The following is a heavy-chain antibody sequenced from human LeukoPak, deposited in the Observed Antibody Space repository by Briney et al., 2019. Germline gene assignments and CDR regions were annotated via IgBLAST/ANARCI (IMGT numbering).Heavy chain of an antibody. CDR1: GDSISSGAYY. J-gene: IGHJ3*02. CDR3: ARWSYRTFDI. V-gene: IGHV4-31*03. CDR2: ISHIGTT. Sequence: SETLSLTCTVSGDSISSGAYYWTWVRQYPGTGLEWIGYISHIGTTYNNPSLKSRVSISVDTSRNQLSLRLTSVTAADTALYYCARWSYRTFDIWGQGTVVTVSS. D-gene: IGHD3-16*02.